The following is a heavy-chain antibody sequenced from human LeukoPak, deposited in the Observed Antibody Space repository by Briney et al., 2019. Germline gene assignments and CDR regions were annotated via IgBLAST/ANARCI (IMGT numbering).Heavy chain of an antibody. V-gene: IGHV1-18*01. CDR2: ISAYNGNT. CDR3: ATPHSSGYYHHYYYYYMDV. CDR1: GYTFTSYG. J-gene: IGHJ6*03. Sequence: ASVKVSCKASGYTFTSYGISWVRQAPGQGLEWMGWISAYNGNTNYAQKLQGRVTMTTDTSTSTAYMELRSLRSDDTAVYYCATPHSSGYYHHYYYYYMDVWGKGTTVTVSS. D-gene: IGHD3-22*01.